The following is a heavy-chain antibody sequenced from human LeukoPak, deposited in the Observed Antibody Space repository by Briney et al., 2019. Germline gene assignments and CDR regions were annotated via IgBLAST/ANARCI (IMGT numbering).Heavy chain of an antibody. D-gene: IGHD2-2*02. CDR2: IYTSGST. Sequence: PSQTLSLTCTVSGGSISSGSYYWSWIRQPAGKGLEWIGRIYTSGSTNYNPSLKSRVTISVDTSKNQFSLKLSSVTAADTAVYYCARDLVVPAAISWFDPWGQGTLSPSPQ. CDR1: GGSISSGSYY. J-gene: IGHJ5*02. CDR3: ARDLVVPAAISWFDP. V-gene: IGHV4-61*02.